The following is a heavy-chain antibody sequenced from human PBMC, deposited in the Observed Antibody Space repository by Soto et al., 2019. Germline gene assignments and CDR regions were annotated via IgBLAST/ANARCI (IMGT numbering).Heavy chain of an antibody. CDR2: IIPLFGTA. J-gene: IGHJ3*01. Sequence: QVQLVQSGAEVRKPGSSVKVSCKASGGTFSTYTIYWVRQAPGQGLEWMGRIIPLFGTAKYAQNFQDRVTITAEESTTTAYMELPALSSEDTAVYYCARRIEARAEEGFDVWGEGTAVTVSA. CDR3: ARRIEARAEEGFDV. D-gene: IGHD6-6*01. CDR1: GGTFSTYT. V-gene: IGHV1-69*18.